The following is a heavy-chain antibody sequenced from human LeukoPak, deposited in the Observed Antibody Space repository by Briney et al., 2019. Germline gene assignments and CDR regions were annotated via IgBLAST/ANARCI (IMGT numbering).Heavy chain of an antibody. J-gene: IGHJ5*02. CDR3: ARAPPYSSGRGTHWFDP. Sequence: SETLSLTCAVYGGSFSGYYWSWNRQPPGKGLEWIGEINHSGSTNYNPSLKSRVTISVDTSKNQFSLKLSSVTAADTAVYYCARAPPYSSGRGTHWFDPWGQGTLVTVSS. D-gene: IGHD6-19*01. V-gene: IGHV4-34*01. CDR1: GGSFSGYY. CDR2: INHSGST.